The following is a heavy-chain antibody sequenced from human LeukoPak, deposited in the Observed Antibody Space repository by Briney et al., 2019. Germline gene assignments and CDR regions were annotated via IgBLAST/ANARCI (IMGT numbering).Heavy chain of an antibody. D-gene: IGHD3-22*01. V-gene: IGHV3-48*04. CDR3: ARGLLYYYDSSGYYYEGYFDY. CDR2: ISSSGSTI. J-gene: IGHJ4*02. Sequence: GESLRLSCAASGFTFSSYGMHWVRQAPGKGLEWVSYISSSGSTIYYADSVKGRFTISRDNAKNSLYLQMNSLRAEDTAVYYCARGLLYYYDSSGYYYEGYFDYWGQGTLVTVSS. CDR1: GFTFSSYG.